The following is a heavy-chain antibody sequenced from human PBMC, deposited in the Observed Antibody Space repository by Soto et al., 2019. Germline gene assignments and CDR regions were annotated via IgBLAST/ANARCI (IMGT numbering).Heavy chain of an antibody. J-gene: IGHJ4*02. CDR1: GGSISSGGYS. CDR2: IYHSGST. Sequence: TSETLSLTCAVSGGSISSGGYSWSWIRQPPGKGLEWIGYIYHSGSTYYNPSLKSRATISKDTSKNQVVLTMTNMDPVDTATYYCARMVADSGDIDYWGQGTLVTVSS. V-gene: IGHV4-30-2*02. CDR3: ARMVADSGDIDY. D-gene: IGHD1-26*01.